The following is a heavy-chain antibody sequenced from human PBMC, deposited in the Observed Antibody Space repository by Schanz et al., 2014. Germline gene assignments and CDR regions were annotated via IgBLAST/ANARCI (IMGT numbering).Heavy chain of an antibody. Sequence: EGQLAASGGGLVQPGGSLRLSCAVSGFTVSSNHMSWVRQAPGKGLEWVSVIYSGIGAYYADSVKDRFTVSRDNSKNTLYLQMNSLRAEDTAVYYCAKQIHYDILPVTRNWGQGTLVTVSS. CDR2: IYSGIGA. D-gene: IGHD3-9*01. CDR1: GFTVSSNH. V-gene: IGHV3-66*01. CDR3: AKQIHYDILPVTRN. J-gene: IGHJ4*02.